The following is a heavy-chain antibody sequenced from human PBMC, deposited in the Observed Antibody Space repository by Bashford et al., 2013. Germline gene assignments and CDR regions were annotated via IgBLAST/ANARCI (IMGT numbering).Heavy chain of an antibody. CDR3: ARESYDRDGFYPPGAFDI. D-gene: IGHD3-22*01. V-gene: IGHV3-11*01. CDR2: ISSSGGTI. J-gene: IGHJ3*02. Sequence: RQAPGKGLEWVSYISSSGGTIYYGDSVKGRFTISRDNAKNLLYLQMNSLRAEDTAVYYCARESYDRDGFYPPGAFDIWGQGTKVTVSS.